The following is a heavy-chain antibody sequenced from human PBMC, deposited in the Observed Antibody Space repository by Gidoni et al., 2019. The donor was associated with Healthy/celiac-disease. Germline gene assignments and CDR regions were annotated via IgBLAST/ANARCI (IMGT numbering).Heavy chain of an antibody. D-gene: IGHD2-2*01. CDR1: GYTFTSYG. CDR2: ISAYNGKT. V-gene: IGHV1-18*04. CDR3: ARAGKRRIVGVPAAICADY. J-gene: IGHJ4*02. Sequence: QVQLVQSGAAVKKPWASVKVSCKASGYTFTSYGISWVRQAPGQGLEWMGWISAYNGKTNEAQKLQGRVTMTTDTSTSTAYMELRSLGSDDTAVYYCARAGKRRIVGVPAAICADYWGQGTLVTVSS.